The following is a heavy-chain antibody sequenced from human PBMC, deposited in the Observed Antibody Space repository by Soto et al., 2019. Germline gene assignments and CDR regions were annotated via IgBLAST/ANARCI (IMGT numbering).Heavy chain of an antibody. J-gene: IGHJ4*02. V-gene: IGHV4-59*08. CDR3: AAHSTRNYGLSFFDY. D-gene: IGHD4-17*01. Sequence: SETLSLTCTVSGGSVSSYYWSWIRQSPGKGLEWIGYVYYSGSTKYRPSLKSRVTISVDTSKNQFSLKVSSATAADTAVYYCAAHSTRNYGLSFFDYGGLGARVTVSS. CDR2: VYYSGST. CDR1: GGSVSSYY.